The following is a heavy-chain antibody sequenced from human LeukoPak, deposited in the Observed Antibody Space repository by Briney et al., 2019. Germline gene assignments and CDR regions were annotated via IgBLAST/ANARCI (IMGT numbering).Heavy chain of an antibody. D-gene: IGHD3-3*01. CDR1: GGSISSSSYY. Sequence: ETLSLTCTVSGGSISSSSYYWGWIRQPPGKGLEWIGSIYYSGSTYYNPSLKSRVTISVDRSKNQFSLKLSSVTAADTAVYYCARLNTIFGVVGGGENDYWGQGTLVTVSS. V-gene: IGHV4-39*07. J-gene: IGHJ4*02. CDR2: IYYSGST. CDR3: ARLNTIFGVVGGGENDY.